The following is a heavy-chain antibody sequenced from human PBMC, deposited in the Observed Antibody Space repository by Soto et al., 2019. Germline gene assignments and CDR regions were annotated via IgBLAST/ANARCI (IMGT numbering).Heavy chain of an antibody. Sequence: ASVKVSCQVSVYILTELSMHWVRQAPGKGLEWMGRVELEDGETIYAQKFQGRATMTEDTPTDPANMKLSSLRSEDTAVYYCAQPLGGYERDFDYSGMDVCGQGTTVTVYS. V-gene: IGHV1-24*01. CDR3: AQPLGGYERDFDYSGMDV. CDR2: VELEDGET. D-gene: IGHD3-22*01. J-gene: IGHJ6*02. CDR1: VYILTELS.